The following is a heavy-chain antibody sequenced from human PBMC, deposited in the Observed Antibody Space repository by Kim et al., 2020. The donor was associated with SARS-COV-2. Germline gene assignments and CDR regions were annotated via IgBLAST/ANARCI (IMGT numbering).Heavy chain of an antibody. CDR2: ISSSSSYI. Sequence: GGSLRLSCAASGFTFSSYSMNWVRQAPGKGLEWVSSISSSSSYIYYADSVKGRFTITRDNAKNSLYLQLNSMSAEDTAVYYCERAPMGGGIYDFDYWGQGTLVTVSS. CDR1: GFTFSSYS. V-gene: IGHV3-21*01. J-gene: IGHJ4*02. CDR3: ERAPMGGGIYDFDY. D-gene: IGHD3-16*01.